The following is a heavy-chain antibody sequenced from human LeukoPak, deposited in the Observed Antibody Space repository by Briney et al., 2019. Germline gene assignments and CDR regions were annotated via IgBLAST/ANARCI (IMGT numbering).Heavy chain of an antibody. Sequence: PSETLSPTRPVSGGSISSGSYYWGWIREPAGKGLEWIGRIYTSESTNYNPSLKSRVTISVDTSKNQFSLKLSSVTAADTAVYYCARDKWELYDYWGQGTLVTVSS. CDR3: ARDKWELYDY. CDR2: IYTSEST. J-gene: IGHJ4*02. V-gene: IGHV4-61*02. D-gene: IGHD1-26*01. CDR1: GGSISSGSYY.